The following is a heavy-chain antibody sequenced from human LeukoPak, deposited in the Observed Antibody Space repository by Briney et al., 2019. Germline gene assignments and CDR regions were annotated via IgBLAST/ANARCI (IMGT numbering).Heavy chain of an antibody. Sequence: TGGSLRLSCAASGFTFSSYSMNWVSQAPGKGLEWVSSISSSSSYIYYADSVKGRFTISRDNAKNSLYLQMNSLRAEDTAVYYCANVNNLIVGATDDAFDIWGQGTMVTVSS. J-gene: IGHJ3*02. CDR1: GFTFSSYS. CDR2: ISSSSSYI. CDR3: ANVNNLIVGATDDAFDI. V-gene: IGHV3-21*01. D-gene: IGHD1-26*01.